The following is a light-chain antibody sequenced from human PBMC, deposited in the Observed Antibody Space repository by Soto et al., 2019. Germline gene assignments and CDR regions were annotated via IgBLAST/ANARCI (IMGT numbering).Light chain of an antibody. Sequence: EIVLTQSPGTLSLSPGERATISCRASQSVSSSYLAWYQQKPGQAPRLLIYGASSRATGIPDRFSGSGSGTDFTLTISRLEPEDFAVYYCQQYGSSPRTFGQGTKVEI. J-gene: IGKJ1*01. CDR2: GAS. V-gene: IGKV3-20*01. CDR1: QSVSSSY. CDR3: QQYGSSPRT.